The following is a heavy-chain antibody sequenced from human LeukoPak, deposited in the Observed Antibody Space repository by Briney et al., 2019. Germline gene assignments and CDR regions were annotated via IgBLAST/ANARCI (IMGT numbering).Heavy chain of an antibody. J-gene: IGHJ4*02. D-gene: IGHD6-13*01. CDR1: GFTFSSYS. CDR2: INTDGTYT. CDR3: VRHIAATGTAY. Sequence: GGSLRLSCAASGFTFSSYSMNWVRQAPGKGLEWVSRINTDGTYTTYADSVKGRFIISRDNAKNTLFLQMNSLRAEDTAVYYCVRHIAATGTAYWGQGTLVTVSS. V-gene: IGHV3-74*01.